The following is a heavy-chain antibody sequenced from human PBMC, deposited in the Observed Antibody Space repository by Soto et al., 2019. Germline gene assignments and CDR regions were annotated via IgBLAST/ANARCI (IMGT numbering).Heavy chain of an antibody. V-gene: IGHV1-69*01. CDR1: GGTFTGYA. CDR2: IIPISDMR. J-gene: IGHJ6*02. Sequence: QVQLVQSGAEVKKPGSSVKVSCKASGGTFTGYAINWVRQAPGQGLEWMGGIIPISDMRSYAQEFQARATITADESTTTAYMELSSLRSEDTAVYYCARVALGIVVYPAATGGMDIWGQGTTVTVSS. CDR3: ARVALGIVVYPAATGGMDI. D-gene: IGHD2-2*01.